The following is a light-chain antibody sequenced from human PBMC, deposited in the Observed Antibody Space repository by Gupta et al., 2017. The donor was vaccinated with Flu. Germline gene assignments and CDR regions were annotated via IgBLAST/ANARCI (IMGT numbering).Light chain of an antibody. V-gene: IGKV3-11*01. CDR2: DAS. Sequence: EIVLTQSPATLSLSPGERATLSCRASQSVSRYLAWYQQKPGQAPRLLIYDASNRATGIPARFSGSGSGTDFIPTISSLEPEDFAVYYCQQRSYWPLSFGGGTKVEIK. J-gene: IGKJ4*01. CDR3: QQRSYWPLS. CDR1: QSVSRY.